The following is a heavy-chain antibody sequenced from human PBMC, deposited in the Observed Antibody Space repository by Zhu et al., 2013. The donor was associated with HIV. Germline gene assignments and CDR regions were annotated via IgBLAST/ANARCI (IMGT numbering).Heavy chain of an antibody. D-gene: IGHD2-2*01. V-gene: IGHV1-69*01. CDR2: IIPIFGTA. J-gene: IGHJ5*02. CDR1: GGTFSSYA. Sequence: QVQLVQSGAEVKKPGSSVKVSCKASGGTFSSYAISWVRQAPGQGLEWMGGIIPIFGTANYAQKFQGRVTITADESTSTAYMELSSLRSEDTAVYYCARSYCSSTSCYVHWFDPWGQGTLVTVSS. CDR3: ARSYCSSTSCYVHWFDP.